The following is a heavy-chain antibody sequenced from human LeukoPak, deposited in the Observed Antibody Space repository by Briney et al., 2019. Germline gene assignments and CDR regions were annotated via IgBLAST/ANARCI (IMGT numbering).Heavy chain of an antibody. Sequence: GGTLRLSCAVSGFSVSSFGMSWVRQAPGKGLEWISAISLNGETTCYADSVKGRFTISRDNSKNTLYLQLTSLRAEDTAVYYCAQGFSSGWYPYWGQGSLVSVSS. CDR2: ISLNGETT. CDR3: AQGFSSGWYPY. D-gene: IGHD6-19*01. J-gene: IGHJ4*02. V-gene: IGHV3-23*01. CDR1: GFSVSSFG.